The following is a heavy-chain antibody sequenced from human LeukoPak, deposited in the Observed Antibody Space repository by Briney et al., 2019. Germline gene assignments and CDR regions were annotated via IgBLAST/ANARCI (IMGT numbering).Heavy chain of an antibody. CDR1: SYTFTSYG. D-gene: IGHD6-19*01. V-gene: IGHV1-18*01. Sequence: ASVKVSCKASSYTFTSYGISWVRQAPGQGLEWMGWISGYNGNTNYAQEKLQGRVTMTTDTSTSTAYMELRSLRSDDTAVYYCARDLKRGYSSGRYSWGTGSSNDYWGQGTLVTVSS. J-gene: IGHJ4*02. CDR3: ARDLKRGYSSGRYSWGTGSSNDY. CDR2: ISGYNGNT.